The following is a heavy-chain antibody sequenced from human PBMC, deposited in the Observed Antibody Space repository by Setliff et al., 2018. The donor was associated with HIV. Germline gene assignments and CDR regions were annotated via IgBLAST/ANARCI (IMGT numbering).Heavy chain of an antibody. CDR3: ARDSRRRQPRQSQPIDY. J-gene: IGHJ4*02. D-gene: IGHD2-2*01. V-gene: IGHV3-30*03. Sequence: PGGSLRLSCAASGFTFSSYGMHWVRQAPGKGLEWVAVISYDGTNKYSADSVKGRFTISRDNPKNTLYLQMNSLRGEDTAVYYCARDSRRRQPRQSQPIDYWGQGTLVTVSS. CDR2: ISYDGTNK. CDR1: GFTFSSYG.